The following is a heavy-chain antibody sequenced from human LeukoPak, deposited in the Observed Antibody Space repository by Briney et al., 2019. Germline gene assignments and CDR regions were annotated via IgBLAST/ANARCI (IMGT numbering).Heavy chain of an antibody. Sequence: SETLSLTCAGYGGSFSGYYWSWIRQPPGKGLEWIGEINHSGSTNYNPSLKSRVTISVDTSKNQFSLKLSSVTAADTAVYYCARDSSSWYGGFDYWGQGTLVTVSS. J-gene: IGHJ4*02. CDR3: ARDSSSWYGGFDY. CDR1: GGSFSGYY. D-gene: IGHD6-13*01. CDR2: INHSGST. V-gene: IGHV4-34*01.